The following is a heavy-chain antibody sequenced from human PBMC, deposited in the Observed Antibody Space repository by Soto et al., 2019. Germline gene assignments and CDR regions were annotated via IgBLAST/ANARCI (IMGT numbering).Heavy chain of an antibody. J-gene: IGHJ5*02. V-gene: IGHV4-31*03. CDR1: VGSISIGGYY. Sequence: QLHLQEPGPGLVKPSQTLSLTCIFSVGSISIGGYYWSWFRHTPGKGRGWIGYIYYSGSTYYNPSLKSRVTISVDTSKNQFSLKLSSVTAADTAVYYCARARYSGYDLQQFDPWGQGTLVTVSS. CDR3: ARARYSGYDLQQFDP. CDR2: IYYSGST. D-gene: IGHD5-12*01.